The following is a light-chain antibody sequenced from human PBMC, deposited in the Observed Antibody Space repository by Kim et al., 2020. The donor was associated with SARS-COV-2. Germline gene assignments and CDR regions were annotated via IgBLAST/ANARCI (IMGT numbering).Light chain of an antibody. CDR3: QQSYSTPPT. V-gene: IGKV1-39*01. CDR1: QSISSY. CDR2: AAS. J-gene: IGKJ1*01. Sequence: DIQMTQSPSSLSASVGDRVNITCRASQSISSYLNWYQQKPGKAPNLLIYAASSLQSGVPSRFSGSGSGTDFTLTISSLQPEDFATYYCQQSYSTPPTFGQGTKVDIK.